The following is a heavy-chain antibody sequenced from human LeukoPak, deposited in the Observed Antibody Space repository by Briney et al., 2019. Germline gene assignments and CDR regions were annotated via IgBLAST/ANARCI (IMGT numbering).Heavy chain of an antibody. Sequence: GGSLRLSCAASGFTFSSYSMNWVRQAPGKGLEWVSSISSSSSYIYYADSVKGRFTISRDNVKNSLYLQMNSLRVEDTAVYYCARESDKHYDFWSGYLALDYWGQGTLVTVPS. V-gene: IGHV3-21*01. CDR1: GFTFSSYS. CDR3: ARESDKHYDFWSGYLALDY. J-gene: IGHJ4*02. D-gene: IGHD3-3*01. CDR2: ISSSSSYI.